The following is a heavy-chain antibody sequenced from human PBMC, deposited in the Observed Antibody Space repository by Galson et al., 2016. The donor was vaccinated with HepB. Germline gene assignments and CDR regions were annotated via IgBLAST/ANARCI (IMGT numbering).Heavy chain of an antibody. CDR3: ARIGLWDSSGYNRNYYYYGMDV. J-gene: IGHJ6*02. CDR1: GFSLSNARMG. CDR2: IFSNDEK. D-gene: IGHD3-22*01. Sequence: PALVKPTQTLTLTCTVSGFSLSNARMGVSWIRQPPGKALEWLAHIFSNDEKSYSTSLKSRLTISKDTSKSQVVLTMTNMDPVDTATYYCARIGLWDSSGYNRNYYYYGMDVWGQGTTVTVSS. V-gene: IGHV2-26*01.